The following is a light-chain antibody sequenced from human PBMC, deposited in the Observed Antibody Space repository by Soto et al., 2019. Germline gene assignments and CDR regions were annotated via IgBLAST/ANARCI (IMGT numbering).Light chain of an antibody. CDR2: DTS. CDR3: QQRFNWPWT. J-gene: IGKJ1*01. Sequence: EIAMTQSPATLSVSPGGRATLSCKSSQSVSSNLAWYQQKPGQAPRLLIYDTSNRATGIPPRFSGSGSGTDFTLIISSLEPEDFAVYYCQQRFNWPWTLGQGTKVDI. CDR1: QSVSSN. V-gene: IGKV3-11*01.